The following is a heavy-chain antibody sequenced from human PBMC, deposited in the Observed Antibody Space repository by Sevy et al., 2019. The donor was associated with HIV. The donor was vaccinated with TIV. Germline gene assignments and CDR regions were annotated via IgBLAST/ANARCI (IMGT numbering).Heavy chain of an antibody. CDR3: ARGGIAAADPTYYYYYGMDV. CDR2: ISRSGSTI. D-gene: IGHD6-13*01. J-gene: IGHJ6*02. Sequence: GGSLRLSCAASGFTFSDYYMSWIRQAPGKGLEWVSYISRSGSTIYYADSVKGRFTISRDNAKNSLYLQMNSLRAEDTAVYYCARGGIAAADPTYYYYYGMDVWVQGTTVTVSS. V-gene: IGHV3-11*01. CDR1: GFTFSDYY.